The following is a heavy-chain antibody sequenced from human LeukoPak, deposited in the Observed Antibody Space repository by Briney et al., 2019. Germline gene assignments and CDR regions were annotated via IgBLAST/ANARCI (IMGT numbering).Heavy chain of an antibody. CDR2: INFNSGDT. Sequence: GASVKVSCKASGYTFSGYYIHWVRQAPGQGREWMGWINFNSGDTNYAQKFQGRVTVTRDTSISTTYMELSSLRADDTAIYHCVRERGATVDYWGQGTLVTVSS. CDR1: GYTFSGYY. D-gene: IGHD1-26*01. J-gene: IGHJ4*02. CDR3: VRERGATVDY. V-gene: IGHV1-2*02.